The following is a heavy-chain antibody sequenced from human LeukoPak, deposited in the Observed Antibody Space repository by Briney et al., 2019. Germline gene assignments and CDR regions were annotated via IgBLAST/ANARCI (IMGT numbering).Heavy chain of an antibody. J-gene: IGHJ3*02. CDR2: IYYSGST. Sequence: SETLSLTCTVSGGSISSYYWSWIRQPPGKGLEWIGYIYYSGSTNYNPSLKSRVTISVDTSKNQFSLKLSSVTAADTAVYYCARDSFASIAAAGPGAFDIWGQGPMVTVSS. CDR1: GGSISSYY. CDR3: ARDSFASIAAAGPGAFDI. D-gene: IGHD6-13*01. V-gene: IGHV4-59*01.